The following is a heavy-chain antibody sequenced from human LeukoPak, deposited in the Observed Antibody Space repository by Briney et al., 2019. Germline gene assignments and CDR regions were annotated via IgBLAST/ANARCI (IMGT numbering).Heavy chain of an antibody. CDR2: INHSGST. Sequence: PSETLSLTCAVYGGSFSGYYWSWIRQPPGKGLEWIGEINHSGSTNYNPSLKSRVTISVDTSKNQFSLKLSSVTAAGTAVYYCARDHGTYYDFWSGYPKEYNWFDPWGQGTLVTVSS. D-gene: IGHD3-3*01. V-gene: IGHV4-34*01. CDR1: GGSFSGYY. CDR3: ARDHGTYYDFWSGYPKEYNWFDP. J-gene: IGHJ5*02.